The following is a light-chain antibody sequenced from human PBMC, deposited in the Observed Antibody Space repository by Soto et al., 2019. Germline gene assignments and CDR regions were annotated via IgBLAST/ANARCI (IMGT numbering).Light chain of an antibody. CDR1: QSVSSN. J-gene: IGKJ5*01. V-gene: IGKV3D-15*01. Sequence: EIVMPHSPATLSVSPMERANRSRRASQSVSSNLAWYQQKPGQAPRLLIYGASSRATGIPDRFSGSGSGTEFTLTISSLQSEDFAVYYCQQYNNWPITFGQGTRLEI. CDR2: GAS. CDR3: QQYNNWPIT.